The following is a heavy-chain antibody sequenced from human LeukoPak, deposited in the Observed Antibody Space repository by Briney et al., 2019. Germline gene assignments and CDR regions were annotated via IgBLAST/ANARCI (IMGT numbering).Heavy chain of an antibody. D-gene: IGHD3-10*01. J-gene: IGHJ4*02. V-gene: IGHV4-39*07. CDR3: ARDSDSRIYYYGSGSPQYFDY. Sequence: SETLSLTCTVSGGSISSSSYYWGWVRQPPGKGLEWVGSIYDSGSTYYNPSLKSRVTISVDTTKNQFSLKLSSVTAADTAVYYCARDSDSRIYYYGSGSPQYFDYWGQGTLVTVSS. CDR1: GGSISSSSYY. CDR2: IYDSGST.